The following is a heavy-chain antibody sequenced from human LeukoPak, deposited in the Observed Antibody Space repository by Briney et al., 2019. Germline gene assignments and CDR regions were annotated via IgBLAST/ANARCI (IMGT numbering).Heavy chain of an antibody. D-gene: IGHD6-13*01. J-gene: IGHJ4*02. CDR2: IYYSGST. V-gene: IGHV4-39*01. CDR3: ASTAAAATPFDY. CDR1: GGSISSSSYY. Sequence: PSETLSLTCTVSGGSISSSSYYWGWIRQPPGKGLEWIGSIYYSGSTYYNPSLKSRVTISVDTSKNQFSLKLSSVTAADTAVYYCASTAAAATPFDYWGQGTLVTVPS.